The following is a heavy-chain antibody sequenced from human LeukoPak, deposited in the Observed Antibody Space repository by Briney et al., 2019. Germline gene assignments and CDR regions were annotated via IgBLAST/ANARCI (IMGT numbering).Heavy chain of an antibody. CDR2: ISRNGGST. Sequence: LSGGSLRLSCAASGFTFSSYAMHWVRQAPGKGLEYVSAISRNGGSTYYANSVKGRFTISRDNSKNTLYLQMGSLRAEDMAVYYCARDGTGYSGSYYFDYRGQGTLVTVSS. CDR1: GFTFSSYA. J-gene: IGHJ4*02. V-gene: IGHV3-64*01. CDR3: ARDGTGYSGSYYFDY. D-gene: IGHD1-26*01.